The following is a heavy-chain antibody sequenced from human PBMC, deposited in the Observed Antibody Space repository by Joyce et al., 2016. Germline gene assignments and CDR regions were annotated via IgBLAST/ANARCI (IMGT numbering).Heavy chain of an antibody. J-gene: IGHJ4*02. V-gene: IGHV3-74*01. CDR3: ARDSGYDKYLDH. CDR2: IHLDGSST. CDR1: GFTFSGYW. Sequence: EVHLVESGGGLVQPGGSLRLSCVASGFTFSGYWMHWVRQVPGKGLVLVSRIHLDGSSTKYADFVRGRFTISRDNARGTVYLHMNDLRAEDTAVYYCARDSGYDKYLDHWGQGTLVTVSS. D-gene: IGHD5-12*01.